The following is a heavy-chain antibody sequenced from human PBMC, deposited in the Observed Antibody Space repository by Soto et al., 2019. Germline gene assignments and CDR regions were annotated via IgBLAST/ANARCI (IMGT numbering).Heavy chain of an antibody. D-gene: IGHD3-22*01. CDR3: ARDEHDSSGYQLYYYYGMDV. CDR2: IIPIFGTA. Sequence: GASVKVSCKASGGTFSSYAISWVRQAPGQGLEWMGGIIPIFGTANYAQKFQGRVTITADESTSTAYMELSSLRSEDTAVYYCARDEHDSSGYQLYYYYGMDVWGQGTTVTV. J-gene: IGHJ6*02. CDR1: GGTFSSYA. V-gene: IGHV1-69*13.